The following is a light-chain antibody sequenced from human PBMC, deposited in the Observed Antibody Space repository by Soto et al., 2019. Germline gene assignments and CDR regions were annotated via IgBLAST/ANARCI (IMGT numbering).Light chain of an antibody. V-gene: IGLV2-14*03. CDR3: ASYTSSRTLI. J-gene: IGLJ2*01. CDR1: SRDIGGYIY. CDR2: DVS. Sequence: QSALTQPASVSGSPGQSITISCTGTSRDIGGYIYVSWYQQHPGKVPKLMIYDVSNRPSGVSNRFSGSKSGNTASLTISGLQTEDEADYYCASYTSSRTLIFGGGTKLTVL.